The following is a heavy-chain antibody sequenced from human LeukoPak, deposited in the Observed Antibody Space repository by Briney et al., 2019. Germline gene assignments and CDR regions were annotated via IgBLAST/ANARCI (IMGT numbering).Heavy chain of an antibody. CDR3: ARCDSYSSSWLRQFDY. CDR2: ITATSGSL. J-gene: IGHJ4*02. D-gene: IGHD6-13*01. V-gene: IGHV3-48*04. Sequence: GGSLRLSCAVSGFTVSSNYMSWVRQAPGKGLEWLSYITATSGSLYYADSVKGRFTVSRDNSKNSLYLQMDSLRAEDTAVYYCARCDSYSSSWLRQFDYWGPGTLVIVSS. CDR1: GFTVSSNY.